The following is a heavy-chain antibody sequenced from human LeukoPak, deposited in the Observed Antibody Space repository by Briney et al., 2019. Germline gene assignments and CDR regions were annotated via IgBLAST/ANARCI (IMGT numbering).Heavy chain of an antibody. J-gene: IGHJ4*02. CDR2: INPNSGGT. CDR1: GYTFTGYY. CDR3: AKDLMTTVTTFDY. D-gene: IGHD4-17*01. V-gene: IGHV1-2*02. Sequence: GASMKVSCKASGYTFTGYYMHWVRQAPGQGLEWMGWINPNSGGTNYAQKFQGRVTMTRDTSISTAYMELSRLRSDDTAVYYCAKDLMTTVTTFDYWGQGTLVTVSS.